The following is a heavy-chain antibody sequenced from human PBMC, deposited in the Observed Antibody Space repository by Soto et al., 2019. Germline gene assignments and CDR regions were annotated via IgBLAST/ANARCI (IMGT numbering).Heavy chain of an antibody. CDR2: IYSGGST. Sequence: GGSLRLSCAASGFTVSSNYMSWVRQAPGKGLEWVSVIYSGGSTYYADSVKGRFTISRDNSKNTLYLQMNSLRAEDTAVYSCARTSSTYDFWSGYSSWGQGTLVTVSS. D-gene: IGHD3-3*01. CDR1: GFTVSSNY. V-gene: IGHV3-53*01. CDR3: ARTSSTYDFWSGYSS. J-gene: IGHJ5*02.